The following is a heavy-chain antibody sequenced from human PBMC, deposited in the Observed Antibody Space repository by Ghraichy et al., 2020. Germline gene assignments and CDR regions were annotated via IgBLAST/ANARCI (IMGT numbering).Heavy chain of an antibody. CDR1: GFTFSSYA. V-gene: IGHV3-30*04. D-gene: IGHD2-2*01. Sequence: GGSLRLSCAASGFTFSSYAMHWVRQAPGKGLEWVAVISYDGSNKYYADSVKGRFTISRDNSKNTLYLQMNSLRAEDTAVYYCARPYCSSTSCYVLDYWGQGTLVTVSS. J-gene: IGHJ4*02. CDR2: ISYDGSNK. CDR3: ARPYCSSTSCYVLDY.